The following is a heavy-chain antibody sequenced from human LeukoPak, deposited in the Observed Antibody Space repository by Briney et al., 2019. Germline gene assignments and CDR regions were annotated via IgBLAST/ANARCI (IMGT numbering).Heavy chain of an antibody. CDR1: GFTFSGYA. CDR2: ISGSGGST. J-gene: IGHJ4*02. CDR3: ARSPGDVAAAGLNY. Sequence: GGSLRLSCAASGFTFSGYAMSWVRQPPGKGLEWVSAISGSGGSTYYADSVKGRFTIFRDNSKSTLFLQLNSLRAEDTAFYYGARSPGDVAAAGLNYWGQGTLVTVSS. D-gene: IGHD6-13*01. V-gene: IGHV3-23*01.